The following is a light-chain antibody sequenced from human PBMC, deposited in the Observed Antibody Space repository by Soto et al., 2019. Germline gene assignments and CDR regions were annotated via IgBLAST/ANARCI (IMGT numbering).Light chain of an antibody. J-gene: IGKJ4*01. V-gene: IGKV1-39*01. Sequence: DIQMTQSPSTLSASVGHRVTITCRASQRISDSVAWYQQKPGKAPYLLISDASSVERGVPSRFSGSGSGTDFTLTISSLQPEDFATYYCQQSYSTPLTFGGGTKVDIK. CDR3: QQSYSTPLT. CDR2: DAS. CDR1: QRISDS.